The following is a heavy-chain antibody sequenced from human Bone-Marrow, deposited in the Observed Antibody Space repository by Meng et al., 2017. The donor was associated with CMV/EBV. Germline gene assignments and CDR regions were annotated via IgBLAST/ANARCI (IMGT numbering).Heavy chain of an antibody. Sequence: GGSLRLSCAASGFSVNDHYMSWVRQAPGKGLEWVSIIYSGGRTYYADSVKGRFAVSRDNSKNTVYLQINSLRPEDTAVYYCARMDYSRMEVWGQGTTVTVSS. CDR2: IYSGGRT. J-gene: IGHJ6*02. D-gene: IGHD4-11*01. CDR1: GFSVNDHY. CDR3: ARMDYSRMEV. V-gene: IGHV3-53*01.